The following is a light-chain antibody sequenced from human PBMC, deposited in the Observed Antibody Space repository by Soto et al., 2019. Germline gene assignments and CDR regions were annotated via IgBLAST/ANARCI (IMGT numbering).Light chain of an antibody. CDR1: QSVSATY. J-gene: IGKJ1*01. CDR3: QQYGSSPRA. Sequence: EVVLTQSPGTLSLSPGERATLSCRASQSVSATYIAWYQQKSGQAPRPLLYGPSSRATSISDRFSGSGSGTEFTLTIDRLESEDFATYYCQQYGSSPRAFGQGTKVDIK. CDR2: GPS. V-gene: IGKV3-20*01.